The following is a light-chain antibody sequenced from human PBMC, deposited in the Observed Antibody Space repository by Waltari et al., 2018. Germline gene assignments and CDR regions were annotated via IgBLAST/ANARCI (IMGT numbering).Light chain of an antibody. Sequence: QSVLTQPPSASGTPGQRVTIPCSGSSSNIGSNTVNWYQHLPGTAPKLPIYSNNQRPSGVPDRFSGSKSGTSASLAISGLQSEDEADYYCAAWDDSLNGWVFGGGTKLTVL. CDR3: AAWDDSLNGWV. CDR1: SSNIGSNT. V-gene: IGLV1-44*01. J-gene: IGLJ3*02. CDR2: SNN.